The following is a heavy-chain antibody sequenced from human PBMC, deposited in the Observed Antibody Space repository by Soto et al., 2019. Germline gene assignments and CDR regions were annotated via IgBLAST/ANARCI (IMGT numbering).Heavy chain of an antibody. Sequence: GASVKVSCKASGVTFSNYVVNWVRQAPGQGLEWMGRIIPISGAANYAQKFQGRVTITADESTSTAYMELSSLRSEDTAVYYCAREGGRYGDYPSSYNWFDPWGQGTLVTVSS. CDR2: IIPISGAA. J-gene: IGHJ5*02. CDR3: AREGGRYGDYPSSYNWFDP. D-gene: IGHD4-17*01. V-gene: IGHV1-69*13. CDR1: GVTFSNYV.